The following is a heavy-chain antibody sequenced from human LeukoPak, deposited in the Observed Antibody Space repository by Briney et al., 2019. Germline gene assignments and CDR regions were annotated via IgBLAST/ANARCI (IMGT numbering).Heavy chain of an antibody. CDR2: ISHDGRSR. D-gene: IGHD4-11*01. Sequence: GGSLRLSCAASEFPFSSYVMRWVRQVPGKGLVWVSRISHDGRSRTYADSVKGRFTISRDNAENTLYLQMNSLRVEDTAVYFCARDRDYIFFDYWGQGALVTVSS. V-gene: IGHV3-74*03. J-gene: IGHJ4*02. CDR1: EFPFSSYV. CDR3: ARDRDYIFFDY.